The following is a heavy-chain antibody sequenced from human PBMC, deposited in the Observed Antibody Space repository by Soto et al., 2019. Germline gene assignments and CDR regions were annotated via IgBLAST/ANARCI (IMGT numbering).Heavy chain of an antibody. CDR2: ISSGGSAT. J-gene: IGHJ6*03. D-gene: IGHD1-20*01. CDR3: ISGNQGSYWSDIDV. V-gene: IGHV3-23*01. CDR1: GFPFNTYA. Sequence: EVQLLESGGGLLQPGGSLRLSCAASGFPFNTYAMSWVRQAPGKGPEWVSAISSGGSATFYTDSVRGRFTLSRDNSKYTLYLQMNSLRVEDTGVYFCISGNQGSYWSDIDVWGKGTTVTVSS.